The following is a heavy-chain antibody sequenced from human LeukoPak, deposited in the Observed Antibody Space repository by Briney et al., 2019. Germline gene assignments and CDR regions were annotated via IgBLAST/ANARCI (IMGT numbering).Heavy chain of an antibody. Sequence: GGSLRLSCTVSGFTFYDYAMNWVCQAPGKGLEWVGFIRSKAYGGTTQYAASVKGRFTISRDDSKSIAYLQMNSLKTEDTAVYYCTRGTYYYDSRGYYWVSDYWGQGTLVTVSS. J-gene: IGHJ4*02. CDR3: TRGTYYYDSRGYYWVSDY. V-gene: IGHV3-49*04. CDR1: GFTFYDYA. CDR2: IRSKAYGGTT. D-gene: IGHD3-22*01.